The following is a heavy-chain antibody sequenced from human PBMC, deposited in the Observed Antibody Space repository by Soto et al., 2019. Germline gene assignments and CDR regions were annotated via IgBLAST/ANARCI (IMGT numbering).Heavy chain of an antibody. V-gene: IGHV3-7*05. CDR1: GFTFSTYW. J-gene: IGHJ6*02. CDR3: ARDWGAPGRGSALGYYYHFGMVV. D-gene: IGHD3-16*01. Sequence: EVQLVESGGGVVQPGGSLRLSCAASGFTFSTYWMNWVRQAPGKGLEWVANIKEDGREEFYVDSVKGRFTISRDNAKNSLDLDMNSLRGEDTAVYYCARDWGAPGRGSALGYYYHFGMVVWGQGTTVTVPS. CDR2: IKEDGREE.